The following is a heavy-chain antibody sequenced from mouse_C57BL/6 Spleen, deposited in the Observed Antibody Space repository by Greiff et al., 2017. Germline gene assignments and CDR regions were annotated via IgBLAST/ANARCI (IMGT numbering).Heavy chain of an antibody. CDR3: ARLDYYGSSSFDY. D-gene: IGHD1-1*01. J-gene: IGHJ2*01. CDR1: GFTFSDYY. CDR2: ISNGGGST. Sequence: EVMLVESGGGLVQPGGSLKLSCAASGFTFSDYYMYWVRQTPEKRLEWVAYISNGGGSTYYPDTVKGRFTISRDNAENTLYLQVSRLTSEDTAMYYCARLDYYGSSSFDYWGQGTTLTVSS. V-gene: IGHV5-12*01.